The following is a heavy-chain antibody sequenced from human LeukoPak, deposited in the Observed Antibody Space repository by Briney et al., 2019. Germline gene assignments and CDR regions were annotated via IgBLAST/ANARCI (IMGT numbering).Heavy chain of an antibody. J-gene: IGHJ6*02. V-gene: IGHV3-30-3*01. CDR3: ARDYGSGSYYNPYYYGMDV. D-gene: IGHD3-10*01. CDR2: ISYDGSNK. CDR1: GFTFSSYA. Sequence: GGSLRLSCAASGFTFSSYAMHWVRQAPGKGLEWVAVISYDGSNKYYADSVKGRFTISRDNSKNSLYLQMNSLRDEDTAVYYCARDYGSGSYYNPYYYGMDVWGQGTTVTVSS.